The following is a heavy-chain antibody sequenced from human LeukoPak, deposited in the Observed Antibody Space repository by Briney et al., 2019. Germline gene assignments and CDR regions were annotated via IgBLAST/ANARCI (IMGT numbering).Heavy chain of an antibody. Sequence: GGSLRLSCAASGFTFSSYTVAWVRQAPGKGLEWLSGISGRGGITYYADSVKGRFTISRDDSKETLYLQVNSLRPEDTAKYFCAKDFVHFDSRGYYFDYWGRGTVVTVSS. D-gene: IGHD3-9*01. CDR1: GFTFSSYT. V-gene: IGHV3-23*01. CDR2: ISGRGGIT. J-gene: IGHJ4*02. CDR3: AKDFVHFDSRGYYFDY.